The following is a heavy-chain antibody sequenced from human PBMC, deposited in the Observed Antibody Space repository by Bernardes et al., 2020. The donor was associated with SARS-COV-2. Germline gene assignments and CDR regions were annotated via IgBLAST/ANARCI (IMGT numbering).Heavy chain of an antibody. Sequence: GGSLRLSCTASGLTFSSYGMHWVRQAPGKGLEWVALISYDGNSKYYADSVKGRFTISRDNAKDTLYLQMKSLRVEDTAVYYCAKDGPGENWNTNYYYGMDVWGQGTTVTVSS. CDR2: ISYDGNSK. CDR3: AKDGPGENWNTNYYYGMDV. CDR1: GLTFSSYG. J-gene: IGHJ6*02. D-gene: IGHD3-10*01. V-gene: IGHV3-30*18.